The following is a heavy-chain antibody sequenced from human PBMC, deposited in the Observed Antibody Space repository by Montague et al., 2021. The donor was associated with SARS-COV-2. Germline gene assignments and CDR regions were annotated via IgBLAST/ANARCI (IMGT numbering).Heavy chain of an antibody. D-gene: IGHD2-15*01. CDR3: ARFETSKFYSSGMDV. Sequence: PLRLSCAASGFTFSSISMNWVRQAPGKRLEWVSSISSESAYIVYAESVRGRFTISRDNAQNLLYLQMNSLRAEDTAVYYCARFETSKFYSSGMDVWGQGTTVTVSS. J-gene: IGHJ6*02. CDR1: GFTFSSIS. CDR2: ISSESAYI. V-gene: IGHV3-21*01.